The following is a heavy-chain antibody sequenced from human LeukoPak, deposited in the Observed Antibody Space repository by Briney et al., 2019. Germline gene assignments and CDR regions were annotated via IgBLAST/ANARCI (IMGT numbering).Heavy chain of an antibody. J-gene: IGHJ4*02. CDR1: GFTFSNYA. V-gene: IGHV3-23*01. CDR3: AKEISYSSGWYDY. D-gene: IGHD6-19*01. CDR2: LSGSGATT. Sequence: GGSLRLSCAASGFTFSNYAMSWVRQAPGKGLEWVSGLSGSGATTYCADSVKGRFTNSRDNSKNTLLLQMNSLRAEDTAVYYRAKEISYSSGWYDYWGQGTLVTVSS.